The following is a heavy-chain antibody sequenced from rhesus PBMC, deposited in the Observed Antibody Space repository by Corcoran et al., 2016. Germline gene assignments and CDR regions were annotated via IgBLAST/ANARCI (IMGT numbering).Heavy chain of an antibody. J-gene: IGHJ4*01. Sequence: QVQLQESGPGLVKPSETLSLTCAVCGGSISSSNWWSWIRQPPGKVLEWIGGFYGNTETTNYNPSLKNRVTISEATSKNQFSLKLQSVTAADTAVYYCAKDTGYWGQGVLVTVSS. CDR1: GGSISSSNW. V-gene: IGHV4S18*01. CDR2: FYGNTETT. CDR3: AKDTGY. D-gene: IGHD3-9*01.